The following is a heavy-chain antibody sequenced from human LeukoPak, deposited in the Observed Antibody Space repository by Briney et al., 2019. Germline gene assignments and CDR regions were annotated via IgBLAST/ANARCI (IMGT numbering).Heavy chain of an antibody. J-gene: IGHJ4*02. D-gene: IGHD3-22*01. V-gene: IGHV3-7*01. Sequence: GGFLRLSCAASGFRFSDYWMSWVRQAPGRGLECVANIKTDGSAKYYPDSVKGRFTVSRDNAKNSLSLQMNNMRVEDTAIYYCTNDLNHDSSGWGQGTLVTVSS. CDR2: IKTDGSAK. CDR1: GFRFSDYW. CDR3: TNDLNHDSSG.